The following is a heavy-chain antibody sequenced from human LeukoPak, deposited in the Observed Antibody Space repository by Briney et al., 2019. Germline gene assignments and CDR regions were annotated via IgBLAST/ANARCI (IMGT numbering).Heavy chain of an antibody. CDR1: GGSISSSSYY. J-gene: IGHJ4*02. Sequence: PSETLSLTCTASGGSISSSSYYWGWLRQPPGMGREWSGSIYYSGSTYYNPSLKSRVTISVDTSKNHFSLMLSSVTAADTAVYYCARLLPRRYSGWYREGNGGQGTLVT. D-gene: IGHD6-19*01. CDR2: IYYSGST. V-gene: IGHV4-39*02. CDR3: ARLLPRRYSGWYREGN.